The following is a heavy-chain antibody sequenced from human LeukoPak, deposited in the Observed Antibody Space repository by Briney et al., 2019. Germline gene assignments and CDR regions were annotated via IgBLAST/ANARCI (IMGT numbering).Heavy chain of an antibody. D-gene: IGHD3-22*01. CDR1: GGSISSYY. CDR3: ARTPNYYDSSGGEFDY. V-gene: IGHV4-59*01. CDR2: IYYSGST. J-gene: IGHJ4*02. Sequence: PSETLSLTCTVSGGSISSYYWSWIRQPPGKGLEWIGYIYYSGSTNYNPSLKSRVTISVDTSKNQFSLKLSSVTAADTAVYYCARTPNYYDSSGGEFDYWGQGTLVTVSS.